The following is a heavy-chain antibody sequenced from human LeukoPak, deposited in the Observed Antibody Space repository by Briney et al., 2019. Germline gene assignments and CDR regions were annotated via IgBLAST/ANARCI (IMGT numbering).Heavy chain of an antibody. V-gene: IGHV4-59*08. CDR1: GGSVSSYY. CDR3: ARREDSGWYRFDY. D-gene: IGHD6-19*01. J-gene: IGHJ4*02. Sequence: LETLSLTCTVSGGSVSSYYWSWIRQPPGKGLEWIGYIYYSGTSYYNPSLKSRVTISLDTSKNQFSLKLTSVTAADTAVYYCARREDSGWYRFDYWGQGTLVTVSS. CDR2: IYYSGTS.